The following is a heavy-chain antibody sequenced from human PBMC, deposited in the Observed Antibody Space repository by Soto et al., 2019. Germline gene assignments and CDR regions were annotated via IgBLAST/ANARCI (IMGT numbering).Heavy chain of an antibody. Sequence: GGSLRLSCAASGFTFEGYSMNWVRQAPGKGLEWLPYIRSSRSTSSTIMYYADSVKGRFTISRDSAENSLFLQMNNLRGEDTAVYYCARDHIYALDVWGQGTTGTVSS. CDR2: IRSSRSTSSTIM. V-gene: IGHV3-48*01. CDR3: ARDHIYALDV. CDR1: GFTFEGYS. J-gene: IGHJ6*02.